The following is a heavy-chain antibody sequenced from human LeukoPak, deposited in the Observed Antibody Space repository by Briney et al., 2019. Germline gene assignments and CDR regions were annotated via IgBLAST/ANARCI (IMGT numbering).Heavy chain of an antibody. V-gene: IGHV1-8*01. D-gene: IGHD6-6*01. CDR3: ARVRGSSGWFDP. J-gene: IGHJ5*02. CDR1: GYTFTSYD. Sequence: ASVKVSCKASGYTFTSYDINWVRQATGQGLEWMGWMNPNSDNTGYAQKFQGRVTMTRNTSISTAYMELSSLRSEDTAVYYCARVRGSSGWFDPWGQGTLVTVSS. CDR2: MNPNSDNT.